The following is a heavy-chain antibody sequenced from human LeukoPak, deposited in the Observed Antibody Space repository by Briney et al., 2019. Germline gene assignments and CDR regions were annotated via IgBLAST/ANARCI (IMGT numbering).Heavy chain of an antibody. D-gene: IGHD2-2*02. CDR2: ISAYNGNT. CDR1: GYTFTSYG. J-gene: IGHJ6*02. Sequence: ASVKVSCKASGYTFTSYGISWVRQAPGQGLEWMGWISAYNGNTNYAQKLQGRVTMTTDTSTSTAYMELRSLRSDGTAVYYCAIYPSYYYGMDVWGQGTTVTVSS. V-gene: IGHV1-18*01. CDR3: AIYPSYYYGMDV.